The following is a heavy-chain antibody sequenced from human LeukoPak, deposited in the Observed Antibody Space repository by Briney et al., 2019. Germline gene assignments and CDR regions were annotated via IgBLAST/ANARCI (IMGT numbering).Heavy chain of an antibody. CDR2: INPNSVGT. J-gene: IGHJ4*02. Sequence: ASVNVSCKASGYTFNRYYVLWVRQAPGHGLEGRVWINPNSVGTSYAQKFQGRVTMTRDTSISTAYMELSRLRSDDTAVYYCARCMTPVITPDYWGEGTLVTVSS. CDR3: ARCMTPVITPDY. CDR1: GYTFNRYY. D-gene: IGHD4-11*01. V-gene: IGHV1-2*02.